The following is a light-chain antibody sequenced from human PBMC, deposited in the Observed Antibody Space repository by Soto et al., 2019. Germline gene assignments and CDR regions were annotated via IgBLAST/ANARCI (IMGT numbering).Light chain of an antibody. CDR3: SSYTTSFTWV. V-gene: IGLV2-14*01. CDR1: SSDVGNYKY. CDR2: EAT. Sequence: QSAMTQPACVSGSPGQSVTISCTGTSSDVGNYKYVSWYQQHSGRPPKLILYEATTRPSGVSTRFSGSQSDNTASLTISELQADDEADYYCSSYTTSFTWVFGGGTKLTVL. J-gene: IGLJ3*02.